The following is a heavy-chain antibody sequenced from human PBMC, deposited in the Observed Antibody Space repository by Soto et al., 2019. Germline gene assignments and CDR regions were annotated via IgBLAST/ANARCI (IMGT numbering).Heavy chain of an antibody. CDR2: INPSGGST. V-gene: IGHV1-46*01. CDR1: GYTFTSYY. CDR3: ARVKRPMVRGVISYYFDY. Sequence: ASVKVSCKASGYTFTSYYMHWVRQAPGQGLEWMGIINPSGGSTSYAQKFQGRVTMTRDTSTSTVYMELSSLRSEDTAVYYCARVKRPMVRGVISYYFDYWGQGTLVTVSS. J-gene: IGHJ4*02. D-gene: IGHD3-10*01.